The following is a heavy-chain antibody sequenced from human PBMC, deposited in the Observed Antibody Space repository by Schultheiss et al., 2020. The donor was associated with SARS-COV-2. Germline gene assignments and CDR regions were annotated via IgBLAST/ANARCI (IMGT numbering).Heavy chain of an antibody. CDR3: AKGPWYGEGGYFDL. V-gene: IGHV3-11*05. CDR2: ISDSESHYT. Sequence: GGSLRLSCAASGFSFSDYYMSWIRQAPGKGMEWISYISDSESHYTHYADSVKGRFTISRDNAKNALYLHMNSLRVEDTALYYCAKGPWYGEGGYFDLWGRGTLVTVSS. J-gene: IGHJ2*01. CDR1: GFSFSDYY. D-gene: IGHD4-17*01.